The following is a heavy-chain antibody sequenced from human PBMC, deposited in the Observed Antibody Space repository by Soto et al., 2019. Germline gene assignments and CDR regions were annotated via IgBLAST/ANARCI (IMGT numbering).Heavy chain of an antibody. V-gene: IGHV4-30-2*01. Sequence: QLQLQESGSGLVKPSQNLSFTCAVSGGSISSGGDSWSWIRLPPGKGLEWIGYIYHSGSTYYNPSLKSRVSISVDRSKSQFSLKLSSVTAADTAVYYCARVWGYNYGLASDIWGQGTMVTVSS. CDR2: IYHSGST. CDR1: GGSISSGGDS. J-gene: IGHJ3*02. D-gene: IGHD5-18*01. CDR3: ARVWGYNYGLASDI.